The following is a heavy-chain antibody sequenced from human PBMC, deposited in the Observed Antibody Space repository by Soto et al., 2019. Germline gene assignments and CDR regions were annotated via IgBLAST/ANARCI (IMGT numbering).Heavy chain of an antibody. D-gene: IGHD3-16*01. CDR2: IVVGSGNT. V-gene: IGHV1-58*01. CDR3: ARSSGGVFGIIIEGTNWFAP. J-gene: IGHJ5*02. Sequence: SVKVSCKASGFTFTSSAVQWVRQARGQRLEWIGWIVVGSGNTNYAQKFQERVTMTRDMSTSTAYMELRGLTSEDTAVYYCARSSGGVFGIIIEGTNWFAPGAREPWSPSPQ. CDR1: GFTFTSSA.